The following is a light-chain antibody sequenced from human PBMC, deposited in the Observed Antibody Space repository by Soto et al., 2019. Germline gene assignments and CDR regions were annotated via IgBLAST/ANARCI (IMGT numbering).Light chain of an antibody. CDR1: QSVSGS. V-gene: IGKV3-15*01. Sequence: VWTAAPGSRSWCPREKSTLSCRCIQSVSGSFLAWYQQKPGQTPRLLIYAASTRATGIPARFSVSGSGTELHLTISTLQSEPFALYYCSLYHNWPQLTFGPGTRLEIK. J-gene: IGKJ5*01. CDR2: AAS. CDR3: SLYHNWPQLT.